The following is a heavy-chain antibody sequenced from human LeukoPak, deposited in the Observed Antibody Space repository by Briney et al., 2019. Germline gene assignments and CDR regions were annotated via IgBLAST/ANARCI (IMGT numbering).Heavy chain of an antibody. Sequence: GGSLRLSCAASAFTFSGYGMNWVRQAPGKGLEWISYIDTSSSTMYYADSVMGRFTISRDNAKESLYLQMNSLRDEDTAVYYCAREDASWGPNKLTLWGQGTMVTVSS. J-gene: IGHJ3*01. V-gene: IGHV3-48*02. CDR3: AREDASWGPNKLTL. D-gene: IGHD7-27*01. CDR2: IDTSSSTM. CDR1: AFTFSGYG.